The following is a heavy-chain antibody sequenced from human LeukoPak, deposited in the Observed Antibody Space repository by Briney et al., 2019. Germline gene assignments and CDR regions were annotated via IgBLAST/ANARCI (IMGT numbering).Heavy chain of an antibody. Sequence: PGGSLRLSCAASGFTFSSYSMNWVRQAPGKGLEWVSSISSSSSYIYYADSVKGRFTISRDNAKNSLYLQMNSLRAEDTAVYYCARNGAGMVRGVIDYWGQGTLVTVSS. CDR3: ARNGAGMVRGVIDY. D-gene: IGHD3-10*01. J-gene: IGHJ4*02. CDR1: GFTFSSYS. CDR2: ISSSSSYI. V-gene: IGHV3-21*01.